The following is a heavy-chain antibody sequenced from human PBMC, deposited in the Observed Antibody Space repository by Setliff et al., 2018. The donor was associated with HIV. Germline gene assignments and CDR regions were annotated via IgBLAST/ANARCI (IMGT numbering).Heavy chain of an antibody. V-gene: IGHV3-9*03. D-gene: IGHD5-12*01. Sequence: PGGSLRLSCVASGFNIEEYAMAWVRQVPGKGLEWVSSVSWNSVKIDYADSVKGRFTISRDNAKSSLYLHINSLRAEDMAVYYCVGGFYAGYWGQGTLVTVSS. CDR3: VGGFYAGY. J-gene: IGHJ4*02. CDR2: VSWNSVKI. CDR1: GFNIEEYA.